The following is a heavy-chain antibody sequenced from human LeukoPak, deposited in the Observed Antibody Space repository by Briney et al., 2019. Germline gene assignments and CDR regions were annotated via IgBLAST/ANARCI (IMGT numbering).Heavy chain of an antibody. CDR2: IYTSGTT. CDR3: ARGLGSMLRGGSNWFDP. Sequence: SETLSLTCTVSGASITSGTYYWGWIRQPAGKGLEYIGRIYTSGTTNYNPSVKSRVTISIDTSKNQFSLTLRSVTAADTAMYYCARGLGSMLRGGSNWFDPWGQGTLVIVSS. CDR1: GASITSGTYY. V-gene: IGHV4-61*02. D-gene: IGHD3-10*01. J-gene: IGHJ5*02.